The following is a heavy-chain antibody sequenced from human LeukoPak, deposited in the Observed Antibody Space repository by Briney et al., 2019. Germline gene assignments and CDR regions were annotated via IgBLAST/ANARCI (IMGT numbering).Heavy chain of an antibody. J-gene: IGHJ6*02. CDR3: ARDQSIYDFWSGYSGGYGMDV. D-gene: IGHD3-3*01. CDR1: GFTFSSYS. Sequence: GGSLRLSCAASGFTFSSYSMNWVRQAPGKGLEWVSSISSSSSYIYYAYSVKGRFTISRDNAKNSLYLQMNSLRAEDTAVYYCARDQSIYDFWSGYSGGYGMDVWGQGTTVTVSS. V-gene: IGHV3-21*01. CDR2: ISSSSSYI.